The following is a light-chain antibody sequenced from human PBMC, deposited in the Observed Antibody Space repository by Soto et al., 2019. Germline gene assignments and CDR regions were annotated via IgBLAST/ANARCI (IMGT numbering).Light chain of an antibody. CDR3: QQLNRYPFT. CDR2: AAS. V-gene: IGKV1-9*01. Sequence: DIQLTQSPSFLSVSVGDRVTITCRASQGISNCLAWYKQKPGRAPKLLIYAASTLQTGVPSRFSGRGSGTEFTLTISRLQPEDFATYYCQQLNRYPFTFGPGTKVDIK. CDR1: QGISNC. J-gene: IGKJ3*01.